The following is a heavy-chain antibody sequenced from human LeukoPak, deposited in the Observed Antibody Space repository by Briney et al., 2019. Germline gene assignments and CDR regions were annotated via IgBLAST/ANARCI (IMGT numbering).Heavy chain of an antibody. CDR3: AKEPSYFDY. Sequence: GRSLRLSCAASGYTFSSYGMHWVRQAPGKGLEWVAAISYDGSNKYYADSVKGRFTISRDNPKNTLYLQMNSLRAEDTAVYYCAKEPSYFDYWGQGTLVTVSS. CDR2: ISYDGSNK. CDR1: GYTFSSYG. V-gene: IGHV3-30*18. J-gene: IGHJ4*02.